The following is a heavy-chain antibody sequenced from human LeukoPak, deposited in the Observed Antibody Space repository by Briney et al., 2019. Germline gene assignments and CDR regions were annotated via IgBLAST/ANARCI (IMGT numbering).Heavy chain of an antibody. CDR3: ARYGSGWHNFDC. J-gene: IGHJ4*02. CDR2: ISSDGSST. CDR1: GFTFSNYW. V-gene: IGHV3-74*01. Sequence: GGSLRLSCAASGFTFSNYWMHWVRQAPGKGLVWVSRISSDGSSTSYADSVKGRFTISRDNSKNSPYLQVNSLRAEDTAVYYCARYGSGWHNFDCWGQGTLVTVSS. D-gene: IGHD6-19*01.